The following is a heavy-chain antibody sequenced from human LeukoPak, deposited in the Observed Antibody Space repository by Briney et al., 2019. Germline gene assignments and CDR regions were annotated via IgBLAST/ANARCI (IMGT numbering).Heavy chain of an antibody. CDR2: IYTGGGT. Sequence: GGSLRLSCAVSGFIVSNNYISWVRQAPGKGLEWVSVIYTGGGTFYSDSVKGRFTISRDYSKNTLYLQMNSLRADDTAVYYCARDSSGPAFWGQGTLVTVSA. CDR3: ARDSSGPAF. V-gene: IGHV3-53*01. CDR1: GFIVSNNY. D-gene: IGHD3-22*01. J-gene: IGHJ4*02.